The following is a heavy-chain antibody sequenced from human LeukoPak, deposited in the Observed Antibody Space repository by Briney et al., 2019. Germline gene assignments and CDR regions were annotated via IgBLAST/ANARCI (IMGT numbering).Heavy chain of an antibody. CDR2: INPSGGST. D-gene: IGHD2-15*01. CDR1: GYTFTSYY. CDR3: ARSQLGYCSGGSCQLLDY. J-gene: IGHJ4*02. Sequence: ASVKVSCKASGYTFTSYYMHWVRQAPGQGLEWMGIINPSGGSTSYAQKFQGRVTMTRDTSTSTVYMELSSLRSEDTAVYYCARSQLGYCSGGSCQLLDYWGQGTLVTVSS. V-gene: IGHV1-46*01.